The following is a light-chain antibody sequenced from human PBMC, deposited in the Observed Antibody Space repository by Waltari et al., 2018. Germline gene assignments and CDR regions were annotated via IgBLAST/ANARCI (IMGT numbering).Light chain of an antibody. Sequence: DIVMTQSPDSLSVSLGERATLNCKSSQSVLYNSIHKTYVAWYQHKPGQSPKLLIYSSSTRDSAVPVRLSGSGSGTDYTLTTSTLQAAHVAVDCCTQYYTLPPTFAQGTKAEIK. CDR2: SSS. CDR1: QSVLYNSIHKTY. J-gene: IGKJ1*01. V-gene: IGKV4-1*01. CDR3: TQYYTLPPT.